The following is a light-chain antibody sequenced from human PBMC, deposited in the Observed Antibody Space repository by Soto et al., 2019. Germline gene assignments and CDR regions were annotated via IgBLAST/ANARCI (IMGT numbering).Light chain of an antibody. CDR2: DVS. Sequence: QCALTQPASVSGSPGQSITISCTGTSSDIGYYNYVSWYQQHPGKAPKLMIYDVSNRPSGVSNRFSGSKSANTASLTISGLQAEDEADYHCSSYTTSSTVVFGTGTKVTVL. J-gene: IGLJ1*01. V-gene: IGLV2-14*03. CDR3: SSYTTSSTVV. CDR1: SSDIGYYNY.